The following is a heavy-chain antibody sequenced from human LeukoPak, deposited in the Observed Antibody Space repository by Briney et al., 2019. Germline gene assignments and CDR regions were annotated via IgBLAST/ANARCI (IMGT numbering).Heavy chain of an antibody. J-gene: IGHJ4*02. Sequence: QPGGSLRLSCAASGFTCSSYWMHWVRQAPGKGLVWVSRINNDESSISYADSVKGRFTISRDNAKNTLYLQMNSLRAEDTAVYYCARVRRGGVMVTFDYWGQGTLVTVSS. CDR2: INNDESSI. CDR3: ARVRRGGVMVTFDY. V-gene: IGHV3-74*01. D-gene: IGHD5-18*01. CDR1: GFTCSSYW.